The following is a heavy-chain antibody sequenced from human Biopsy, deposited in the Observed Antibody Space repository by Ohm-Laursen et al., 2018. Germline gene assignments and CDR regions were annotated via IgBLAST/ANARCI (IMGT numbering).Heavy chain of an antibody. CDR3: ARGGSGSGYYGMDV. Sequence: TSVKVSCKASGDTFNKYGIFWVRQAPGQGLEWMGRIIPIVDIVNYAQRFQGRVTMTADKSTSTAYLDLSSLISEDTAVYYCARGGSGSGYYGMDVWGQGTTVTVSS. V-gene: IGHV1-69*04. CDR1: GDTFNKYG. CDR2: IIPIVDIV. D-gene: IGHD3-10*01. J-gene: IGHJ6*02.